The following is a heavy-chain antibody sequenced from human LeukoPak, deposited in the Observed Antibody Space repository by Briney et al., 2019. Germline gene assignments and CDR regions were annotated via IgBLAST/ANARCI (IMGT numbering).Heavy chain of an antibody. Sequence: GASVKVSCKASGYTFTSYDINWVRQATGQGLEWMGWMNPNSGNTGYAQKFQGRVTITRNTSISTPYMELSSLRSEDTAVYYCARGKGIVATIPYYYYYYMDVWGKGTTVTVSS. V-gene: IGHV1-8*03. CDR3: ARGKGIVATIPYYYYYYMDV. CDR2: MNPNSGNT. J-gene: IGHJ6*03. D-gene: IGHD5-12*01. CDR1: GYTFTSYD.